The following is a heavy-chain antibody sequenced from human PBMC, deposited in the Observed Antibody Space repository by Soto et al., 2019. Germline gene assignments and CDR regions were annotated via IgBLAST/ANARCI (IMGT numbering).Heavy chain of an antibody. J-gene: IGHJ4*02. CDR3: ARVDQYYDYIWGSYDY. D-gene: IGHD3-16*01. CDR1: GFTFSSYS. CDR2: ISSSSSYI. V-gene: IGHV3-21*01. Sequence: GGSLRLSCAASGFTFSSYSMNWVRQAPGKGLEWVSSISSSSSYIYYADSVKGRFTISRDNAKNSLYLQMNSLRAEDTAVYYCARVDQYYDYIWGSYDYWGQGTLVTVSS.